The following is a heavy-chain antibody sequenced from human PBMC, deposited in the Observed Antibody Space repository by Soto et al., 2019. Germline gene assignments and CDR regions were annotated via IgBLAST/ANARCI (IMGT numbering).Heavy chain of an antibody. Sequence: QVPLVQSGAEVKKPGASVKVSCKASGYTFTSYGISWVRQAPGQGLEWMGWISAYNGNTNYAQKLQGRVTMTTDTSTSTAYMELRSLRSDDTAVYYCAREDIVVVVAAEDYYYYGMDVWGQGTTVTVSS. CDR3: AREDIVVVVAAEDYYYYGMDV. CDR1: GYTFTSYG. V-gene: IGHV1-18*01. CDR2: ISAYNGNT. J-gene: IGHJ6*02. D-gene: IGHD2-15*01.